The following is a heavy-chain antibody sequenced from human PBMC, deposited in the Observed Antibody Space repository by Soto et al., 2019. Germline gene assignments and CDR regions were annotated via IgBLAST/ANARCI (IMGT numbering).Heavy chain of an antibody. CDR3: ARLGYYDSSGSSFDY. CDR1: GGSISSSSYY. J-gene: IGHJ4*02. CDR2: IYYSGRT. V-gene: IGHV4-39*01. Sequence: SETLSLTCTVSGGSISSSSYYWGWIRQPPGKGLEWIGSIYYSGRTYYNPSLKSRVTTSVDTSKNQFSLKLSSVTAADTAVYYCARLGYYDSSGSSFDYWGQGTLVTVSS. D-gene: IGHD3-22*01.